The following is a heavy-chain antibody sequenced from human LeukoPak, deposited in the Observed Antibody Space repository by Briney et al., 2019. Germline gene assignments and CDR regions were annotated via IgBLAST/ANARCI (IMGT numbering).Heavy chain of an antibody. V-gene: IGHV3-20*01. Sequence: GGSLRFSCAASGFTFEDFGMTWVRKVPGKGLDWVSGINWNGVKTHYADSVKGRFTISRDNAKNTLYLEMNSLRVDDTALYHCARDSGIWFGTRDAFDIWGQGTMVTVST. CDR2: INWNGVKT. CDR3: ARDSGIWFGTRDAFDI. J-gene: IGHJ3*02. D-gene: IGHD3-10*01. CDR1: GFTFEDFG.